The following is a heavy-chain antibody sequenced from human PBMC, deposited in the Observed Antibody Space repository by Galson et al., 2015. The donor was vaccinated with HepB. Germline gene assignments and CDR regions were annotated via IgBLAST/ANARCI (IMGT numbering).Heavy chain of an antibody. D-gene: IGHD6-13*01. Sequence: SLRLSCAASGFTFNSYNMNWGRQAPGKGLEWVSSIRSSSSYISYADSVKGRFTIPRDNAKNSLYLQMNSLRAEDTAVYYCARTPKAIAAAGKGGPIDYWGQGTLVTVSS. J-gene: IGHJ4*02. V-gene: IGHV3-21*01. CDR1: GFTFNSYN. CDR3: ARTPKAIAAAGKGGPIDY. CDR2: IRSSSSYI.